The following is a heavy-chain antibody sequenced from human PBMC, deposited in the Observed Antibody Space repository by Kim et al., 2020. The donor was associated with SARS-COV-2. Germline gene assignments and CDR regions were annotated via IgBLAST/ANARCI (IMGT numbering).Heavy chain of an antibody. CDR1: GFTFSSSW. Sequence: GGSLRLSCAASGFTFSSSWMHWVRQAPGEGLMWVSRMDSDGSVINYVDSVKGRFTVSRDNAKNTLYLQMNSLRVEDTALYYCATAGNFRFDNWGQGTLVT. J-gene: IGHJ4*02. D-gene: IGHD3-10*01. CDR2: MDSDGSVI. CDR3: ATAGNFRFDN. V-gene: IGHV3-74*01.